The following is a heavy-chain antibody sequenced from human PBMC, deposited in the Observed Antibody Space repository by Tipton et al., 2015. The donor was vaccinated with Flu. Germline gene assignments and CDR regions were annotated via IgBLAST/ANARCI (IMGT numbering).Heavy chain of an antibody. V-gene: IGHV4-39*07. CDR2: FYYSGRI. Sequence: TLSLTCTVSGAAISSSSYYWDWIRQPPGKGLEWIGSFYYSGRIHYNPSLKSRVTISVDTSQNQFSLKLSSVTAADTAVYYCAREGHIVATTSGMDVWGQGTTVTVSS. CDR1: GAAISSSSYY. J-gene: IGHJ6*02. CDR3: AREGHIVATTSGMDV. D-gene: IGHD5-12*01.